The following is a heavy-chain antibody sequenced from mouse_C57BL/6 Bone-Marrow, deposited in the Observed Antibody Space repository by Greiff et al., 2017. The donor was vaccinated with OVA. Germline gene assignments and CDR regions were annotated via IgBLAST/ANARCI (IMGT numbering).Heavy chain of an antibody. CDR2: IYTGDGDT. Sequence: VQLVESGPELVKPGASVKISCKASGYAFSSSWMNWVKPRPGKGLEWIGRIYTGDGDTNYNGTFKGKATLTADKSSSTAYMQLSSLTSEDSAVYFCARGLLRYWYFDVWGTGTTVTVSS. D-gene: IGHD1-1*01. V-gene: IGHV1-82*01. J-gene: IGHJ1*03. CDR3: ARGLLRYWYFDV. CDR1: GYAFSSSW.